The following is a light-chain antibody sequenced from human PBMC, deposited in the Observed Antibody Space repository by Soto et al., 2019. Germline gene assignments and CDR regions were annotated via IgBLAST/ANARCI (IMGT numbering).Light chain of an antibody. V-gene: IGLV1-44*01. CDR3: AAWDDSLSGPV. J-gene: IGLJ2*01. CDR2: NNN. CDR1: RASIGSNT. Sequence: QSVLTQPPSASGTPGQWVTISCSGSRASIGSNTVTWYQHLPGAAPKLLVYNNNQRPSGVPDRFSGSKSDTSASLAISGLQFEDEAVYYCAAWDDSLSGPVFGGGTKLTVL.